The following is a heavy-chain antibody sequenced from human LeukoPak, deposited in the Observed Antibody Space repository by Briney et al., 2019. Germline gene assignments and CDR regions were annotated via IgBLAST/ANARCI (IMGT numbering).Heavy chain of an antibody. CDR1: GYTFTNYG. J-gene: IGHJ5*02. V-gene: IGHV1-18*01. CDR2: ISAYNTNT. Sequence: ASVKVSCKASGYTFTNYGISWVRQAPGQGLEWMGWISAYNTNTNYAQKFQGRVTMTTDTSTSTAYMDLRSLRSDDTAVHYCARAPTALFNWNWFDPWGQGTLVTVSS. D-gene: IGHD1-1*01. CDR3: ARAPTALFNWNWFDP.